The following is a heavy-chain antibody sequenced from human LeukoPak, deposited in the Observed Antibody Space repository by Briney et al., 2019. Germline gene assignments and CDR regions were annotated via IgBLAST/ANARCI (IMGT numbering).Heavy chain of an antibody. CDR1: GFPFNLYS. J-gene: IGHJ4*02. V-gene: IGHV3-30*04. Sequence: PGGSLRLSCTASGFPFNLYSLHWVRQAPGKGLEWMAVISYDGSSKYFADSVKGRFTISKDNAKNTVYLQMNSLRAEDTAVYYCVSFYETYWGRGTLVTVSS. D-gene: IGHD2/OR15-2a*01. CDR3: VSFYETY. CDR2: ISYDGSSK.